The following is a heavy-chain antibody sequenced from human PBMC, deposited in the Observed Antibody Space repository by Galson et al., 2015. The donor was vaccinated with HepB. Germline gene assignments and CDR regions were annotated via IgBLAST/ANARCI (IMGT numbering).Heavy chain of an antibody. CDR1: GYTFTSYG. Sequence: SVKVSCKASGYTFTSYGISWVRQAPGQGLEWMGWISAYNGNTNYAQKLQGRVTMTTDTSTSTAYMELRSLRSDDTAVYYCARVNYGSGVEGWFDPWGQGTLVTVSS. CDR2: ISAYNGNT. CDR3: ARVNYGSGVEGWFDP. D-gene: IGHD3-10*01. V-gene: IGHV1-18*01. J-gene: IGHJ5*02.